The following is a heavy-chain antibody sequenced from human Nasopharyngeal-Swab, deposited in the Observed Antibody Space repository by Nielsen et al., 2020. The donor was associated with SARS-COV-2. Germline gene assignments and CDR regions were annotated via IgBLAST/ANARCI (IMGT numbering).Heavy chain of an antibody. CDR2: INHSGST. Sequence: SETLSLTCTVSGGSISSSSYYWGWIRQPPGKGLEWIGEINHSGSTNCIPSLKSRVTISVDTSKNQFSLKLSSVTAADTAVYYCARGGRYGYFDFWGQGPLVTVSS. D-gene: IGHD1-26*01. V-gene: IGHV4-39*07. CDR1: GGSISSSSYY. CDR3: ARGGRYGYFDF. J-gene: IGHJ4*02.